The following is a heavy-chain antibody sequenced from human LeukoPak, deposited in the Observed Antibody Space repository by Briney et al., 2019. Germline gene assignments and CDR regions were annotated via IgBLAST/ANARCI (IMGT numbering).Heavy chain of an antibody. CDR1: GGSISSSY. J-gene: IGHJ2*01. D-gene: IGHD4-17*01. CDR2: MYYSGST. Sequence: SETLSLTCSVSGGSISSSYWSWIRQPPGEGLEWIGYMYYSGSTNYNPSLKSRVTISADTSKNHLSLKMISVPAADTAFYYCARGGLYGEHWYFDLWGRGTLLTVS. V-gene: IGHV4-59*01. CDR3: ARGGLYGEHWYFDL.